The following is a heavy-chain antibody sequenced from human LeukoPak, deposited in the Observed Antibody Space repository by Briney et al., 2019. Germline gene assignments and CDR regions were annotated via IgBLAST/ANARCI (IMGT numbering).Heavy chain of an antibody. J-gene: IGHJ4*02. CDR2: IIPILGIA. Sequence: ASVKVSCKASGGTFSSYAISWVRQAPGQGLEWMGRIIPILGIANYAQKFQGRVTITADKSTSTAYMELSSLRSEDTAVYCCGGAFGGVIVSADWGQGTLVTVSS. V-gene: IGHV1-69*04. CDR1: GGTFSSYA. CDR3: GGAFGGVIVSAD. D-gene: IGHD3-16*02.